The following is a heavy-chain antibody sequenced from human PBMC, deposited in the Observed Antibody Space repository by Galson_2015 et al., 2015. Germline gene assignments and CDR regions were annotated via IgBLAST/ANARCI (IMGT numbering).Heavy chain of an antibody. CDR2: VNPRDSQT. V-gene: IGHV5-10-1*01. D-gene: IGHD2/OR15-2a*01. CDR3: ASLTLVASFDI. Sequence: QSGAEVKKPGESLSLSCKGSGYHFTSYWLTWVRQVPGKGLEWMGRVNPRDSQTNYSPSFQGLVTISADKSINTAYLHWNSLKASDSAIYYCASLTLVASFDIWAQGTVVTVSS. J-gene: IGHJ3*02. CDR1: GYHFTSYW.